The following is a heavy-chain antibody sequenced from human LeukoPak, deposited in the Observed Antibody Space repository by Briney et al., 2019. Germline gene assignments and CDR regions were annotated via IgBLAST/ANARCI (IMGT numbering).Heavy chain of an antibody. CDR2: ISYDGSNK. V-gene: IGHV3-30*18. CDR1: GFSFSRHG. J-gene: IGHJ3*02. D-gene: IGHD3-10*01. Sequence: QPGRSLRLSCEASGFSFSRHGMHWVRQAPGKGLEWVAVISYDGSNKYYADSVKGRFTISRDNSKSTLYMQMNSLRAEDTAVYYCAKDPGFGELLDAFDIWGQGTMVTVSS. CDR3: AKDPGFGELLDAFDI.